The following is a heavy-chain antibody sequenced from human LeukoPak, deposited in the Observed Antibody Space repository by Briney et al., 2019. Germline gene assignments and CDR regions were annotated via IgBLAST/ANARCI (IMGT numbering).Heavy chain of an antibody. J-gene: IGHJ6*04. CDR3: ARVPNWDTSGWYNHFYAMDV. V-gene: IGHV4-34*01. Sequence: SETLSLTCAVYGGSFSETYWSWIRQPPGEGLEWIGEINCSGSTNYNPSLKSRVTMLVDTSKSQFSLKLNSVTAADTAVYYCARVPNWDTSGWYNHFYAMDVWGKGSPVTVSS. D-gene: IGHD6-19*01. CDR1: GGSFSETY. CDR2: INCSGST.